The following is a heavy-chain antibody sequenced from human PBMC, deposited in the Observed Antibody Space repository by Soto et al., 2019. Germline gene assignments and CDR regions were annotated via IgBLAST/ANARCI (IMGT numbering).Heavy chain of an antibody. CDR1: GYTFTSYY. CDR2: INPSGGST. V-gene: IGHV1-46*03. D-gene: IGHD4-17*01. CDR3: ARDQDDYGDYPGAFDI. J-gene: IGHJ3*02. Sequence: ASVKVSCKASGYTFTSYYMHWVRQAPGQGLEWMGIINPSGGSTSYAQKFQGRVTTTRDTSTSTVYMELSSLRSEDTAVYYCARDQDDYGDYPGAFDIWGQGTMVTVSS.